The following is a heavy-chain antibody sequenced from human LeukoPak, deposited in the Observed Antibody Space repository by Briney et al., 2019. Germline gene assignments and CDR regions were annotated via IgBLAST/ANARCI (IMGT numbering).Heavy chain of an antibody. V-gene: IGHV3-53*04. CDR3: AREGAAQMLHAFDI. J-gene: IGHJ3*02. D-gene: IGHD6-13*01. CDR1: GFTVSSNY. Sequence: GGSLRLSCAASGFTVSSNYMSWVRQAPGKGLERVSVIYSGGSTYYADSVKGRFTISRHNSKNTLYLQMNSLRAEDTAVYYCAREGAAQMLHAFDIWGQGTVVTVSS. CDR2: IYSGGST.